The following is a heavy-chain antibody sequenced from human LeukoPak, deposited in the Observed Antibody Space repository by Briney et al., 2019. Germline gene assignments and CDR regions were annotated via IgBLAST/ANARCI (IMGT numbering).Heavy chain of an antibody. V-gene: IGHV4-59*01. J-gene: IGHJ4*02. CDR1: GGSISSYY. CDR3: ARGYSGSYGRFDY. D-gene: IGHD1-26*01. CDR2: IYYSGST. Sequence: SETLSLTCTVSGGSISSYYSSWIRQPPGKGLEWIGYIYYSGSTSYNPSLKSRVTISVDTSKNQFSLKLSSVTAADTAVYYCARGYSGSYGRFDYWGQGTLVTVSS.